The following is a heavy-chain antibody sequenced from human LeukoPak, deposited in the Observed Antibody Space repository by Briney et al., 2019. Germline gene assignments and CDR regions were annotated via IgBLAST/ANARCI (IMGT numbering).Heavy chain of an antibody. V-gene: IGHV3-21*01. J-gene: IGHJ4*02. CDR1: GFTFNDYA. CDR3: ARDAWQLGVY. CDR2: ISSSSSYI. D-gene: IGHD6-6*01. Sequence: GGSLRLSCAASGFTFNDYAMGWVRQAPGKGLEWVSSISSSSSYIYYADSVKGRFTISRDIAKNSLYLQMNSLRAEDTAVYYCARDAWQLGVYWGQGTLVTVSS.